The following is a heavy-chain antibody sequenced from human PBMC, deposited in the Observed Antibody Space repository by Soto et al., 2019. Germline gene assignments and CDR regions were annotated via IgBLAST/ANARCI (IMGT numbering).Heavy chain of an antibody. Sequence: SETLSLTCTVSGGSISSSNYHWGWIRQPPGKGLEWIGSMYYSGSAYYNPSLKIRVTISVDTSKNQFSLKLTSVTAADTAVYYCARRYGYSFDYWGQGTLVTVSS. CDR2: MYYSGSA. J-gene: IGHJ4*02. V-gene: IGHV4-39*01. CDR1: GGSISSSNYH. CDR3: ARRYGYSFDY. D-gene: IGHD1-1*01.